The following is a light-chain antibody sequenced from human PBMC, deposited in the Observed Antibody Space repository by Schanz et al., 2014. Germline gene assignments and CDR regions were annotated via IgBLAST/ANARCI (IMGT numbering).Light chain of an antibody. J-gene: IGKJ1*01. CDR1: QSVSSGY. Sequence: EIVLTQSPGTLSLSPGEGATLSCRASQSVSSGYLAWYQQRPGQAPRLVIYGASTRATGIPDRFSGSGSGADFTLTISRLEPEDFAVYYCLQRGNWPPTFGQGTKVEIK. CDR2: GAS. V-gene: IGKV3D-20*02. CDR3: LQRGNWPPT.